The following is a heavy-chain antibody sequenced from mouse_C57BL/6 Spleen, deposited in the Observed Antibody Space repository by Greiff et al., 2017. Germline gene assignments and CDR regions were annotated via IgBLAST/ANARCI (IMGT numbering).Heavy chain of an antibody. J-gene: IGHJ1*03. CDR3: ARGDDYGSSPYWYFDV. CDR2: IDPNSGGT. Sequence: QVQLKQSGAELVKPGASVKLSCKASGYTFTSYWMHWVKQRPGRGLEWIGRIDPNSGGTKYNEKFKSKATLTVDKLSSTAYMQTSSLTSEDSAVYYSARGDDYGSSPYWYFDVWGTGTKGTVSS. D-gene: IGHD1-1*01. CDR1: GYTFTSYW. V-gene: IGHV1-72*01.